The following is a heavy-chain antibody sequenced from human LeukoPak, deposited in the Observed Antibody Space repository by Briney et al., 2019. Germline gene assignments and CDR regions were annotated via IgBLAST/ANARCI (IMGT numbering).Heavy chain of an antibody. CDR3: ARAVYSGYGQPPFFDY. V-gene: IGHV1-46*01. D-gene: IGHD5-12*01. Sequence: ASVKVSCKASGYTFTSYYMHWVRQAPGQGLEWMGIINPSGGSTSYAQKFQGRVTMTRDTCTSTVYMELSSLRSEDTAVYYCARAVYSGYGQPPFFDYWGQGTLVTVSS. CDR2: INPSGGST. CDR1: GYTFTSYY. J-gene: IGHJ4*02.